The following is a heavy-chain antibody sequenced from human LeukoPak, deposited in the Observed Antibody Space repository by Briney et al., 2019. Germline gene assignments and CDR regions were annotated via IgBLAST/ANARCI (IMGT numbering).Heavy chain of an antibody. CDR3: ARDSRVWSSTQYYYYYYMAV. CDR1: GGSISSYY. J-gene: IGHJ6*03. D-gene: IGHD2-2*01. Sequence: PSETLSLTCTVSGGSISSYYWSWLRQSPGKGLEWIGNIFYSGSTNYNPSLKSRVTISVDTSKNQFSLMLSSVTAADTAVYYCARDSRVWSSTQYYYYYYMAVWGKGTTVTVSS. CDR2: IFYSGST. V-gene: IGHV4-59*01.